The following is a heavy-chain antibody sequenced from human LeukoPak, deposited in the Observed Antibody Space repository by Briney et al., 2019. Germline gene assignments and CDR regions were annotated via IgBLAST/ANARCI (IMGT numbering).Heavy chain of an antibody. Sequence: GGSLRLSCAASGFTFSDYYMSWIRQAPGKGLEWVSAINGGGGSTFYADSVKGRFTISRDNSKNTLYLQMNSLRAEDTAVYYCAKSPTYYYDSSAYRHFDYWGQGTLVTVSS. CDR1: GFTFSDYY. D-gene: IGHD3-22*01. V-gene: IGHV3-23*01. CDR2: INGGGGST. J-gene: IGHJ4*02. CDR3: AKSPTYYYDSSAYRHFDY.